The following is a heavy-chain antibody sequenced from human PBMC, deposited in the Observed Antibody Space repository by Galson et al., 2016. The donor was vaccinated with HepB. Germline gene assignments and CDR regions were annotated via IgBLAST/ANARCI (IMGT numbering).Heavy chain of an antibody. V-gene: IGHV3-66*01. CDR3: ARDGRQDRGSIFDY. D-gene: IGHD6-6*01. CDR1: GFVVSSTY. Sequence: SLRLSCAASGFVVSSTYMAWVRQAPGRGLECVSLLYRDGFTYYADSVKGGFTISRDNSKNTFYLQMNSLGADDTAVCYCARDGRQDRGSIFDYWGQGTLVTVSS. CDR2: LYRDGFT. J-gene: IGHJ4*02.